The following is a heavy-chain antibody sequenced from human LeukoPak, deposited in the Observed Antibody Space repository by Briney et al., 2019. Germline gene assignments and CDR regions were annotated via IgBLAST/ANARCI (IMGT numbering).Heavy chain of an antibody. V-gene: IGHV4-59*01. Sequence: SETLSLTCTVSGGSISSYYWSWLRQPTGKGLEWFGFIFCSWRPNYNPSLKSRVNISVDASKIQFSLKLSSVTAADTAVYYCASLGYFDQSWFDPWGQGTLVTVSS. CDR1: GGSISSYY. CDR3: ASLGYFDQSWFDP. CDR2: IFCSWRP. D-gene: IGHD3-9*01. J-gene: IGHJ5*02.